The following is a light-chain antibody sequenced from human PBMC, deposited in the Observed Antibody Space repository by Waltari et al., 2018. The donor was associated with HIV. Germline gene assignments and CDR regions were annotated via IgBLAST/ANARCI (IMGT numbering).Light chain of an antibody. V-gene: IGKV2-28*01. Sequence: DIVMTKSPLSLPVTPGETASISCRSSLSLLHRSGHHYLDWYLQKPGQSPQLLIYLGSNRASGVPARISGSGSGTDFTLIISRVEAEDVGVYYCMQGLQSPTFGQGTRLEIK. CDR3: MQGLQSPT. CDR1: LSLLHRSGHHY. J-gene: IGKJ5*01. CDR2: LGS.